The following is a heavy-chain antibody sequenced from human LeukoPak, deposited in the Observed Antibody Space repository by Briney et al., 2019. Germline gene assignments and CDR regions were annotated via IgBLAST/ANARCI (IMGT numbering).Heavy chain of an antibody. CDR3: AKDKGYSGSYNGYFDY. CDR1: GFTFDDYA. D-gene: IGHD1-26*01. CDR2: ISWDGGST. Sequence: GGSLRLSCAASGFTFDDYAMHWVRQAPGKGLGWVSLISWDGGSTYYADSVKGRFTISRDNSKNSLYLQMNSLRAEDTALYYCAKDKGYSGSYNGYFDYWGQGTLVTVSS. V-gene: IGHV3-43D*03. J-gene: IGHJ4*02.